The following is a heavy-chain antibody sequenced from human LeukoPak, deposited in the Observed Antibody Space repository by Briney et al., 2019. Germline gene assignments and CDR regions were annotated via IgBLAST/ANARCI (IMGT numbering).Heavy chain of an antibody. CDR1: GRSISSYY. D-gene: IGHD6-25*01. J-gene: IGHJ6*03. CDR2: IYYSGST. CDR3: ARRRPLYSSGLGEPYYYYMDV. Sequence: SETLSLTCTLSGRSISSYYRRWIRQPPGKGLARNGYIYYSGSTNYNPSLKSRVTISVDTSKHQSSLKLSSVTAADAAVYYCARRRPLYSSGLGEPYYYYMDVWGKGTTVTVSS. V-gene: IGHV4-59*08.